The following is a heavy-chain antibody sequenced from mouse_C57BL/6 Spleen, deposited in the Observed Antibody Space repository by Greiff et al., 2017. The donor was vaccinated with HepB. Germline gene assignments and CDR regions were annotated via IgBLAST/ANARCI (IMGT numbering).Heavy chain of an antibody. Sequence: EVQLQQSGPELVKPGASVKISCKASGYTFTDYYMNWVKQSHGKSLEWIGDINPNNGGTSYNQKFKGKATLTVDKSSSTAYMELRSLTSEDSAVYYCARWDYGSRNYYAMDYWGQGTSVTVSS. CDR1: GYTFTDYY. J-gene: IGHJ4*01. CDR3: ARWDYGSRNYYAMDY. V-gene: IGHV1-26*01. D-gene: IGHD1-1*01. CDR2: INPNNGGT.